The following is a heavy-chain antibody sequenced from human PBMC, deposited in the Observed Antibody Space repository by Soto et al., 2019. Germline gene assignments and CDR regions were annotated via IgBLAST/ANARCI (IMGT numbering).Heavy chain of an antibody. D-gene: IGHD3-3*01. CDR3: VRQYYDFWTDYPDFDY. V-gene: IGHV1-18*04. CDR1: GYTFTKYD. Sequence: QVQLVQSGAEVKRPGASVKVSCKASGYTFTKYDICWVRQAPGQGLEWLGLISHNSGRPSYAQKFEGRVTMTTDTSTTTAYLELRSLRSDDTAVYYCVRQYYDFWTDYPDFDYWGQGTLVTVSS. CDR2: ISHNSGRP. J-gene: IGHJ4*01.